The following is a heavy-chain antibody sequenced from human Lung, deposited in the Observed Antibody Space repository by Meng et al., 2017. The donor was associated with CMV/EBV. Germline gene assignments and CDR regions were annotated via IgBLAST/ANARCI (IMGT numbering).Heavy chain of an antibody. CDR1: GFKFDSYA. V-gene: IGHV3-23*01. CDR3: AKDRRFGHDILTVLDY. D-gene: IGHD3-9*01. J-gene: IGHJ4*02. CDR2: IVGAGGKT. Sequence: GSXKISXXASGFKFDSYAMSWVRQAPGKGLEWVAAIVGAGGKTHYADSVRGRFTISRDNFKNTLYLEMDSLRGEDTAVYYCAKDRRFGHDILTVLDYWGQGXLVTVSS.